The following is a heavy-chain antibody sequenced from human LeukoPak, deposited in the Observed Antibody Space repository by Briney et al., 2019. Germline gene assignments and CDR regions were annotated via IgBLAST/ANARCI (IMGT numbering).Heavy chain of an antibody. CDR3: ARGARAGYNLEPFDY. Sequence: SETLSLTCTVSGGSMSSYYWSWIPQPPGKGLEWIGYIYYSGSTKYNPSLKSGVTISVDTSKNEFSLKLSSVTAADTAVYYCARGARAGYNLEPFDYWGQGTLVTVSS. V-gene: IGHV4-59*08. J-gene: IGHJ4*02. CDR2: IYYSGST. CDR1: GGSMSSYY. D-gene: IGHD5-24*01.